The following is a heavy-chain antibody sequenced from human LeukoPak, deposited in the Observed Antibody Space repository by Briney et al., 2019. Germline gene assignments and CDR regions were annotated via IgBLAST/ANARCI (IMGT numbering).Heavy chain of an antibody. CDR1: GFTFSSYA. CDR2: ISGSGGST. D-gene: IGHD2-15*01. Sequence: GGSLRLSCAASGFTFSSYAMSWVRQAPGKGLEWVSAISGSGGSTYYADSVKGRFTISRDNSKNTLYLQMNSLRAEDTAVYYCAKNTRSAVATPRPIGYWGQGTLVTVSS. V-gene: IGHV3-23*01. CDR3: AKNTRSAVATPRPIGY. J-gene: IGHJ4*02.